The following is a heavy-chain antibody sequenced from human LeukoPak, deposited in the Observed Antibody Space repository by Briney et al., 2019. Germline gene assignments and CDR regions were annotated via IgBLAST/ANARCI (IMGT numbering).Heavy chain of an antibody. D-gene: IGHD3-3*01. V-gene: IGHV4-59*01. CDR1: GGSISSYY. Sequence: PSETLSLTCTVPGGSISSYYWSWIRQPPGKGLEWIGYVYYSGSTNYNPSLKSRVTISVDTSKNQFSLKLSSVTAADTAVYYCAREVTNWYFDLWGRGTLVTVSS. CDR3: AREVTNWYFDL. J-gene: IGHJ2*01. CDR2: VYYSGST.